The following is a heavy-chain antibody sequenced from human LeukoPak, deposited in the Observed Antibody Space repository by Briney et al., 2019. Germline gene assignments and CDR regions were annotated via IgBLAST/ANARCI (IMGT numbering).Heavy chain of an antibody. J-gene: IGHJ4*02. Sequence: ASVKVSCKASGGTFSSYAISWVRQAPGQGLEWMGRIIPILGIANYAQKFQGRVTITADKSTSTAYMELSGLRSEDTAVYYCARDVGYCSSTSCYVLDYWGQGTLVTVSS. CDR2: IIPILGIA. V-gene: IGHV1-69*04. D-gene: IGHD2-2*01. CDR1: GGTFSSYA. CDR3: ARDVGYCSSTSCYVLDY.